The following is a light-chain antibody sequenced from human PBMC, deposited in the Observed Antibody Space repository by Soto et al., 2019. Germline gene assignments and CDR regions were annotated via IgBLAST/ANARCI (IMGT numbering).Light chain of an antibody. Sequence: EIVLTQSPGTLSLSPGERATLSCRASESVRSSYLAWYQQKPGQAPRLLIYGASTRATGIPDRFTGSGSGTDLTLSVSRLEPEDFAVYFCQQYGSSPATFGQGTKVDIK. CDR1: ESVRSSY. V-gene: IGKV3-20*01. J-gene: IGKJ1*01. CDR2: GAS. CDR3: QQYGSSPAT.